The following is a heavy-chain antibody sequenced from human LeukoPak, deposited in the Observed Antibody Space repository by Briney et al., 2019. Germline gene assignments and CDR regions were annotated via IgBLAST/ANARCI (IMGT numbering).Heavy chain of an antibody. CDR2: IYYSGST. CDR3: ARDARGSSYMDV. J-gene: IGHJ6*02. D-gene: IGHD3-10*01. V-gene: IGHV4-59*01. CDR1: GGSFSFYY. Sequence: SETLSLTCTVSGGSFSFYYWSWIRQPPGKGLEWIGYIYYSGSTNYNPSLKSRVTISVDTSKNQFSLKVSSVTAADTAVYYCARDARGSSYMDVWGQGTTVTVYS.